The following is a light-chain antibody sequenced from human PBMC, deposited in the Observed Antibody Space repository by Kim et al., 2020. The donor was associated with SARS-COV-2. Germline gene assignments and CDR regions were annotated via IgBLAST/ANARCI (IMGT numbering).Light chain of an antibody. Sequence: EIVLTQSPATLSLSPGERATLSCRASQSVGTYLAWYQQKPGQAPRLLIYDASNRFTGIPARFSGGGSGTDFTLTISSLEPEDFAVYYCQQRGNWPLTFGGGTKLEI. CDR1: QSVGTY. V-gene: IGKV3-11*01. CDR2: DAS. CDR3: QQRGNWPLT. J-gene: IGKJ4*01.